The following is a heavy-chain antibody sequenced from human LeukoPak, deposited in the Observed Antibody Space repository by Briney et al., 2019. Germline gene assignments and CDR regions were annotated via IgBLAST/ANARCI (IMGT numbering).Heavy chain of an antibody. V-gene: IGHV1-69*04. CDR3: AREYYDSSGYYYPPGY. J-gene: IGHJ4*02. CDR1: GGTFSSYP. Sequence: SVKVSCKASGGTFSSYPISWVRQAPGQGLEWMGRIIPILDISNYAQKFQGRVTITADKSTSTAYMDLSSLRSEDTAVYYCAREYYDSSGYYYPPGYWGQGTLVTVSS. D-gene: IGHD3-22*01. CDR2: IIPILDIS.